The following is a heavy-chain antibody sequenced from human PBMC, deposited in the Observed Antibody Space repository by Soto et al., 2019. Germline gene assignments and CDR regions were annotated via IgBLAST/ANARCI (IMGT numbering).Heavy chain of an antibody. CDR1: GFTFSSYW. V-gene: IGHV3-74*01. J-gene: IGHJ6*02. CDR2: INSDGSST. CDR3: ARDRAAAATGYYYYHGMDV. Sequence: GGSLRLSCAASGFTFSSYWMHLVRQAPGKGLVWVSRINSDGSSTTYADSVKGRFTISRDNAKNTLYLQMNSLRAEDTAVYYCARDRAAAATGYYYYHGMDVWGQGTTVTVSS. D-gene: IGHD6-13*01.